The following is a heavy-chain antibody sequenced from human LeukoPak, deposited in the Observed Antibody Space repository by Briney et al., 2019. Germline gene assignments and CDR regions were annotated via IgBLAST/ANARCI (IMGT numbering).Heavy chain of an antibody. CDR2: IGSGSGGST. CDR3: AKGGSGWYTGFAFDT. CDR1: GFTFTTYA. V-gene: IGHV3-23*01. J-gene: IGHJ3*02. Sequence: GGSLRLSCAASGFTFTTYAMSWVRQAPGKGLEWVSAIGSGSGGSTYYADSVKGRFTISRDNSKNTLYLQMNSLRAEDMALYYCAKGGSGWYTGFAFDTWGQGTMVTVSS. D-gene: IGHD6-19*01.